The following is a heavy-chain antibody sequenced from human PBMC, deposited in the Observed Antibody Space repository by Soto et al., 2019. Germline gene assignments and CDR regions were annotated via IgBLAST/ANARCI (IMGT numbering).Heavy chain of an antibody. V-gene: IGHV5-51*01. J-gene: IGHJ4*02. CDR2: IYPGDADT. CDR1: GYIFADYW. D-gene: IGHD1-26*01. Sequence: GESLKISCKGSGYIFADYWIAWVRQMPGKGLEWMGIIYPGDADTRYSPSFQGQVTISADKSINTAYLQWSSLKAPDTAMYYCARGGGYSGSRPFDYWGQGTLVTVSS. CDR3: ARGGGYSGSRPFDY.